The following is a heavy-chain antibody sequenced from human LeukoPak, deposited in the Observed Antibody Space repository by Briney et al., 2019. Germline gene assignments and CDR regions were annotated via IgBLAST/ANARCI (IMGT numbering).Heavy chain of an antibody. D-gene: IGHD6-19*01. CDR3: ARDVGYSSGWFRDYYYYGMDV. Sequence: PGGSLRLSCAASGFTFSTYSMHWVRQAPGKGLEWVAVIWYDGSNKYYADSVKGRFTISRDNSKNTLYLQMNSLRAEDTAVYYCARDVGYSSGWFRDYYYYGMDVWGQGATVTVSS. CDR1: GFTFSTYS. CDR2: IWYDGSNK. J-gene: IGHJ6*02. V-gene: IGHV3-33*08.